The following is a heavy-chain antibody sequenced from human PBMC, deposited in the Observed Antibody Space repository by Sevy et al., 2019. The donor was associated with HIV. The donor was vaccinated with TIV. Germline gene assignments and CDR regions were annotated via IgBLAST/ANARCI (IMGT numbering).Heavy chain of an antibody. J-gene: IGHJ2*01. D-gene: IGHD3-10*01. CDR3: ARNGFSSGSLFWYFDL. Sequence: GGSLRLSCAGSGFTVSSNYMSWVRQAPGKGLEWVSIIYSGGSTHYADSMKGRFVISRDDSKNTLYLQMNSLIAEDTAVYYCARNGFSSGSLFWYFDLWGRGTLVTVSS. V-gene: IGHV3-53*01. CDR1: GFTVSSNY. CDR2: IYSGGST.